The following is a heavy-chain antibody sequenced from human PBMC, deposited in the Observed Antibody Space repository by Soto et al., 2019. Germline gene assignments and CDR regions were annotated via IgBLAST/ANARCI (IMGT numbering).Heavy chain of an antibody. Sequence: GESLKISCKGSGYSFTSYWLGWVRQMPGKGLERMGIIYPGDSDTRYSPSFQGQVTISADKSISTAYLQWSSLKASDTAMYYCARGHGSGSYPHTWFDPWGQGTLVTVSS. CDR3: ARGHGSGSYPHTWFDP. V-gene: IGHV5-51*01. CDR2: IYPGDSDT. D-gene: IGHD3-10*01. J-gene: IGHJ5*02. CDR1: GYSFTSYW.